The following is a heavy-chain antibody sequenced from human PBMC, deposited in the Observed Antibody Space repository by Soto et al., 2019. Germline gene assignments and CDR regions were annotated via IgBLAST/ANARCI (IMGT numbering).Heavy chain of an antibody. D-gene: IGHD6-13*01. CDR3: ARSMNSNRYGMDV. V-gene: IGHV1-46*01. CDR1: GYTFTSYY. Sequence: ASVKVSCKASGYTFTSYYMHWVRQAPGQGLEWMGIINPSGGSTSCAQKFQGRVTMTRDTSTSTVYMELSSLRSEDTAVYYCARSMNSNRYGMDVWGQGTTVTVSS. CDR2: INPSGGST. J-gene: IGHJ6*02.